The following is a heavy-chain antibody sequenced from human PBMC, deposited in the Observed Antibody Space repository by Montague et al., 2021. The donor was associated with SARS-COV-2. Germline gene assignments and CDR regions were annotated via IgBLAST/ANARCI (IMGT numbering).Heavy chain of an antibody. D-gene: IGHD3-10*01. CDR1: GGSISSSNW. CDR2: IYHSGST. Sequence: SETLSLTCAVSGGSISSSNWWSWVRQPPGKGLEWIGEIYHSGSTNYNPSLKSRVTISVDKSKNQFSLKLSSVTAADTAVYYCARTLWFGELLSYYYYGMDVWGQGTTVTVPS. V-gene: IGHV4-4*02. CDR3: ARTLWFGELLSYYYYGMDV. J-gene: IGHJ6*02.